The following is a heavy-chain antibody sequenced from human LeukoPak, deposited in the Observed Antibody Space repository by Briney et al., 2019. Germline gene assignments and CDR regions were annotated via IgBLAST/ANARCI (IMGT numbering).Heavy chain of an antibody. CDR1: GGSISSYY. J-gene: IGHJ4*02. CDR3: ARRPYSGSYGEFDY. D-gene: IGHD1-26*01. CDR2: IYYSGST. V-gene: IGHV4-59*01. Sequence: PSETLSLTCTVSGGSISSYYWSWIRQPPGKGLEWIGYIYYSGSTNYNPSLKSRVTISVDTSKNQFSLKLSSVTAADTAVYYCARRPYSGSYGEFDYWGQGTLVTVSS.